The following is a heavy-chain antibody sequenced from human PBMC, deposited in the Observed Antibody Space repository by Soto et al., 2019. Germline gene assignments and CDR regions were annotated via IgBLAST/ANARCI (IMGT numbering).Heavy chain of an antibody. D-gene: IGHD4-17*01. J-gene: IGHJ4*02. CDR3: ARWTTALDY. CDR2: IKQDGSAT. CDR1: GFSLRNYW. V-gene: IGHV3-7*03. Sequence: EVQLVESGGGLVQPGGSLRLSCAASGFSLRNYWMTWVRRAPGKRPEWVANIKQDGSATYYMDSVRGRFTISRDNANNSLFLQMNSLRAEDTALYYCARWTTALDYWGQGALVTVSS.